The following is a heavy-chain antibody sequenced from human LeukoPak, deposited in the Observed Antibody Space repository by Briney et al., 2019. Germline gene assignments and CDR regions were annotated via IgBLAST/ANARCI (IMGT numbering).Heavy chain of an antibody. J-gene: IGHJ4*02. V-gene: IGHV4-59*13. CDR2: IYYSGTT. CDR1: VGSISSYY. CDR3: ATIAVAGNFDC. Sequence: SETLSLTCTVSVGSISSYYWSGIRHPPGKGLEWIGYIYYSGTTNYNPSLKSRVTISIDTSKHQFSLKLSSVTAADTAMYYCATIAVAGNFDCWGQGTLVTVSS. D-gene: IGHD6-13*01.